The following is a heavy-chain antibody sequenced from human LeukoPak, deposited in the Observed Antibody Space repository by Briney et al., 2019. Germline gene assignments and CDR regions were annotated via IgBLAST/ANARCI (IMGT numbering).Heavy chain of an antibody. V-gene: IGHV4-30-2*01. CDR3: ARSYYGSGSYLLDY. D-gene: IGHD3-10*01. CDR2: IYHSGST. Sequence: SQTLSLTCTVSGGSISSGGYYWSWIRQPPGKGLEWIGYIYHSGSTYYNPSLKSRVTISVDRSKNQFSLKLSSVTAADTAVYYCARSYYGSGSYLLDYWGQGTLVTVSS. J-gene: IGHJ4*02. CDR1: GGSISSGGYY.